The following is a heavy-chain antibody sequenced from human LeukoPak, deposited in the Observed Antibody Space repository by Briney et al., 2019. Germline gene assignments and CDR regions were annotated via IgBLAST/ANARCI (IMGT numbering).Heavy chain of an antibody. D-gene: IGHD2-2*01. CDR3: ARGGGYCGSTNCYGVDY. CDR2: IWYGGSNK. CDR1: GFTFSSCG. V-gene: IGHV3-33*08. Sequence: GRSLRLSCAASGFTFSSCGMHWVRQAPGKGLEWVAVIWYGGSNKYYADSVKGRFTISRDNSKNTLYLQMNSLRAEDTAVYYFARGGGYCGSTNCYGVDYWGQGTLVTVSS. J-gene: IGHJ4*02.